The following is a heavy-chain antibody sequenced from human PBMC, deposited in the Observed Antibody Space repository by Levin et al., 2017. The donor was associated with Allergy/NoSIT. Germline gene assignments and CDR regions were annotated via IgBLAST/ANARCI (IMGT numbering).Heavy chain of an antibody. Sequence: ASVKVSCAASGFTFSSYSMNWVRQAPGKGLEWVSYISSSSSTIYYADSVKGRFTISRDNAKNSLYLQMNSLRDEDTAVYYCARDLKYYDFWSGYPYYFDYWGQGTLVTVSS. CDR2: ISSSSSTI. CDR1: GFTFSSYS. CDR3: ARDLKYYDFWSGYPYYFDY. J-gene: IGHJ4*02. D-gene: IGHD3-3*01. V-gene: IGHV3-48*02.